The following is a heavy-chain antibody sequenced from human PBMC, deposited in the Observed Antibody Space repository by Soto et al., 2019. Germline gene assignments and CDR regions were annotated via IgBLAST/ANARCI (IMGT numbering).Heavy chain of an antibody. CDR1: GGSISSYY. CDR2: IYYSGST. Sequence: PSETLSLTCVVAGGSISSYYWSWIRQPPGKGLQWIGYIYYSGSTNYNPSLKSRVTISVDTSKNQFSLKLSSVTAADTAVYYCARRYGTSMDVWGQGTTVTVSS. V-gene: IGHV4-59*01. D-gene: IGHD5-18*01. J-gene: IGHJ6*02. CDR3: ARRYGTSMDV.